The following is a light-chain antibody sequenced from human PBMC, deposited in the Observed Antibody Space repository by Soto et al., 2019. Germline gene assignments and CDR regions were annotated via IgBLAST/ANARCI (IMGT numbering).Light chain of an antibody. Sequence: QSALTQPASVSGSPGQSITISCTGTSRDVGAYNYVSWYQQVPGKAPKLIIYDVNNRPSGVSSRFSGSRSVNTASLTVSGLQAEDEADYYCSSYASGITLVLFGGGTKLTVL. J-gene: IGLJ2*01. V-gene: IGLV2-14*03. CDR2: DVN. CDR3: SSYASGITLVL. CDR1: SRDVGAYNY.